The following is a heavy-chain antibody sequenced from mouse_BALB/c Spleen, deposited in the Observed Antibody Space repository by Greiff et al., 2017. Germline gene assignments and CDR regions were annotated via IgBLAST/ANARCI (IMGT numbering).Heavy chain of an antibody. J-gene: IGHJ4*01. CDR3: ARDDSDAMDY. V-gene: IGHV5-6-5*01. CDR2: ISSGGST. Sequence: EVKLLESGGGLVKPGGSLKLSCAASGFTFSSYAMSWVRQTTEKRLEWVASISSGGSTYYPDSVKGRFTISRDNARTILYLQMSSLRAEDTAMYCCARDDSDAMDYWGQGTSVTVSS. CDR1: GFTFSSYA. D-gene: IGHD2-4*01.